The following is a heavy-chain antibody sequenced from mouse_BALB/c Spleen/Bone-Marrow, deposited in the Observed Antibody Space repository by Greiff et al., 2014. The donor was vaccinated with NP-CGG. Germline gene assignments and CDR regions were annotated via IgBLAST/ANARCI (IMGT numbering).Heavy chain of an antibody. CDR2: IWGDGST. Sequence: VQLVESGPGLVAPSQSLSITCTVSGFSLTGYGVSWVRQPPGKGLEWLGMIWGDGSTDYNSALKSRLSITKDNSKSQVFLKMSSLQTDDTARYYCARDSFLITRALDYWGQGTSDTVSS. J-gene: IGHJ4*01. CDR3: ARDSFLITRALDY. D-gene: IGHD2-4*01. CDR1: GFSLTGYG. V-gene: IGHV2-6-7*01.